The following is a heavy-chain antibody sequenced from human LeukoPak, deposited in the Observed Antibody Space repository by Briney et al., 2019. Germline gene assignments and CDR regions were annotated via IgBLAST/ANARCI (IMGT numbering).Heavy chain of an antibody. CDR2: IYNGGHT. J-gene: IGHJ4*02. Sequence: GGSLRLSCIASGFTVSSNYMTWVRQAPGKGLQWVSIIYNGGHTYYADSVKGRFTISRDNSKNTVYLQMHSLRAEDTAVYFCAKGSAGGRPYYFDYWGQGTLVPVSS. D-gene: IGHD6-13*01. V-gene: IGHV3-53*01. CDR3: AKGSAGGRPYYFDY. CDR1: GFTVSSNY.